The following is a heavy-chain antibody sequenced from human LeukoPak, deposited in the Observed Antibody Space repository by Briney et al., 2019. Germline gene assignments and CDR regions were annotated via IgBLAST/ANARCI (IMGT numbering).Heavy chain of an antibody. CDR1: RFTFSSCW. J-gene: IGHJ4*02. CDR2: IKHDGSDK. D-gene: IGHD5-24*01. Sequence: PGGSLRLSCAASRFTFSSCWMSWVRQAPGKGLEWVANIKHDGSDKYYVDSVKGRFTISRDNSKNTLYLQMNSLRAEDTAVYYCAKGVEMATIHRYYFDYWGQGTLVTVSS. CDR3: AKGVEMATIHRYYFDY. V-gene: IGHV3-7*03.